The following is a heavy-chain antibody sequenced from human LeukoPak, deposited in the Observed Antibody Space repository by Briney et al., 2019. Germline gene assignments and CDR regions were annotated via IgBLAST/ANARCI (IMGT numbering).Heavy chain of an antibody. Sequence: ASVKVSCKASGYTFTSNYIHWVRQAPGQGLEWMGIINPSGGSTSYAQKFQGRVTMTRDTSTSTVYMELSSLRSEDTAVYYCARDVLRYFDWLLSYYYYGMDVWGQGTTVTVSS. CDR2: INPSGGST. V-gene: IGHV1-46*01. CDR3: ARDVLRYFDWLLSYYYYGMDV. J-gene: IGHJ6*02. D-gene: IGHD3-9*01. CDR1: GYTFTSNY.